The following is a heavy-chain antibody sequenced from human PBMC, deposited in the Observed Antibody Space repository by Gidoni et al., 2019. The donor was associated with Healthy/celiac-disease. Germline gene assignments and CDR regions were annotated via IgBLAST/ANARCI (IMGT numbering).Heavy chain of an antibody. CDR2: IYSGGST. CDR3: ASCDYYGSGSYYTDAFDI. D-gene: IGHD3-10*01. CDR1: GFTVSSNY. J-gene: IGHJ3*02. Sequence: EVQLVASGGGLVQPGGSLRLSCAASGFTVSSNYMSGVRQAPGKGLEWVSVIYSGGSTYYADSVKGRFTISRDNSKNTLYLQMNSLRAEDTAVYYCASCDYYGSGSYYTDAFDIWGQGTMVTVSS. V-gene: IGHV3-66*01.